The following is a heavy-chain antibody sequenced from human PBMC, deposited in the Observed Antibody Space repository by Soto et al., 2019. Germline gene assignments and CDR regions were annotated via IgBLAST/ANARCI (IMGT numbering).Heavy chain of an antibody. CDR1: GDSVSSNSAA. V-gene: IGHV6-1*01. D-gene: IGHD2-2*02. CDR3: ARDRHCSSTSFYNYYYYGMDV. J-gene: IGHJ6*02. Sequence: SQTLSLTCAISGDSVSSNSAAWNWIRQSPSRGLEWLGRTYYRSKWYNDYAVSVKSRITINPDTSKNQFSLQLNSVTPEDTAVYYCARDRHCSSTSFYNYYYYGMDVWGQGTTVTVSS. CDR2: TYYRSKWYN.